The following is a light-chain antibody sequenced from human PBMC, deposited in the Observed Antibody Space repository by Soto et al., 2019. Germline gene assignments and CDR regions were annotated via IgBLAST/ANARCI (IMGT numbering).Light chain of an antibody. CDR1: QSVRSTS. V-gene: IGKV3-20*01. Sequence: DIVLTQSPGTLSLSPGERATLSCRASQSVRSTSLAWYQQKPGQAPRLLIYGASNRATGIPDRFSGSGSGTDFTLTISRLEPEDFAVYYCQQYGSSGTFGQGTKVDIK. J-gene: IGKJ1*01. CDR2: GAS. CDR3: QQYGSSGT.